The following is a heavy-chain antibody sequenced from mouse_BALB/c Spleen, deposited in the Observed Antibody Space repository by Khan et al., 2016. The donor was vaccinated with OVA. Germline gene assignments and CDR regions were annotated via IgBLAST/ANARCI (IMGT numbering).Heavy chain of an antibody. CDR2: ISNSGST. CDR3: ASELGRYYAMDY. J-gene: IGHJ4*01. D-gene: IGHD4-1*01. CDR1: GYSITRDYA. Sequence: EVQLQESGPGLVKPSQSLSLTCTVTGYSITRDYAWNWIRQFQGNKLEWMGYISNSGSTRYNPSLKSRISITRATSTNQSFLQLNSVTTADTATYYCASELGRYYAMDYWGQGTSVTVSS. V-gene: IGHV3-2*02.